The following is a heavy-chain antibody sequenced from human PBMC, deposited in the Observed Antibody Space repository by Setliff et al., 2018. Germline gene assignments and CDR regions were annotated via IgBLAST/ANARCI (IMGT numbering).Heavy chain of an antibody. CDR2: INPNNGDT. CDR3: ARGLSDYYYESGSFPILGY. Sequence: ASVKVSCKASGYTFTGYYFHWVRQAPGQGLEWMGWINPNNGDTKSAQKFQGRLTMTRDTSISTAYMELSSLRTEDTAVYYCARGLSDYYYESGSFPILGYWGQGTLVTVSS. D-gene: IGHD3-10*01. V-gene: IGHV1-2*02. CDR1: GYTFTGYY. J-gene: IGHJ4*02.